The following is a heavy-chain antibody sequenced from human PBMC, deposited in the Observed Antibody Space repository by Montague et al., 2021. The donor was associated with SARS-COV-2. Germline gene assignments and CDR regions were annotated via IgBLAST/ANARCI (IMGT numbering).Heavy chain of an antibody. D-gene: IGHD4-23*01. CDR1: GFSLSTSGEG. Sequence: PALVKPTQTLTLTCTVSGFSLSTSGEGVGWIRQPPGKALEWLALIFWDDDKRYSPSLKNRVTITKDTSKNQVVLRMTNMDPLDTATYYCAHKVKWELYYSDYWGQGTLVTVSS. CDR2: IFWDDDK. CDR3: AHKVKWELYYSDY. J-gene: IGHJ4*02. V-gene: IGHV2-5*02.